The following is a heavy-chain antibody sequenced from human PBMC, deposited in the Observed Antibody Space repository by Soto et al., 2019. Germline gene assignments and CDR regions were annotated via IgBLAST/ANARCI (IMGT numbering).Heavy chain of an antibody. J-gene: IGHJ3*02. D-gene: IGHD3-22*01. V-gene: IGHV3-30-3*01. CDR1: GFTFSSYA. CDR2: ISYDGSNK. CDR3: ARDQRRYYDSSGYYLSSVAFDI. Sequence: QVQLVESGGGVVQPGRSLRLSCAASGFTFSSYAMHWVRQAPGKGLEWVAVISYDGSNKYYADSVKGRFTISRDNSKNTLYLQMNSLRAEDTAVYYCARDQRRYYDSSGYYLSSVAFDIWGQGTMVTVSS.